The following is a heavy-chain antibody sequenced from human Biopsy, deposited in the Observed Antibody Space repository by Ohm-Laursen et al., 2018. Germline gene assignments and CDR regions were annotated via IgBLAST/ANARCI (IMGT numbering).Heavy chain of an antibody. V-gene: IGHV1-2*02. D-gene: IGHD6-19*01. CDR2: ISPKSGDT. J-gene: IGHJ4*02. Sequence: ASVKVSCKASGFSFTGYYVPWVRQAPGQGLEWMGWISPKSGDTNYAHKFQGNITMTRDTSMSTAYMEMSRLRCDDTAVYYCALQSVAQMKNFDYWGQGTLVTVSS. CDR1: GFSFTGYY. CDR3: ALQSVAQMKNFDY.